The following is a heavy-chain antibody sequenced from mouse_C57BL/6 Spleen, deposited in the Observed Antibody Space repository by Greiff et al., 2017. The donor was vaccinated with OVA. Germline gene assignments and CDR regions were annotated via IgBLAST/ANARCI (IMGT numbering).Heavy chain of an antibody. CDR1: GYTFTSYW. CDR2: INPSNGGT. V-gene: IGHV1-53*01. Sequence: VQLQQPGTELVKPGASVKLSCKASGYTFTSYWMHWVKQRPGQGLEWIGNINPSNGGTNYNEKFKSKATLTVDKSSSTAYMQLSSLTSEDSAVYYCAGVFITTVVARFYYAMDYWGQGTSVTVSS. D-gene: IGHD1-1*01. J-gene: IGHJ4*01. CDR3: AGVFITTVVARFYYAMDY.